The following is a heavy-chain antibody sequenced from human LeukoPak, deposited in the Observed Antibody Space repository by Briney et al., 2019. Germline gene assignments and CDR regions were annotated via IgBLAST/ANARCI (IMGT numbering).Heavy chain of an antibody. V-gene: IGHV1-8*01. CDR2: MNPNSGNT. CDR3: ARGPYPYQLLYRGDDWFDP. D-gene: IGHD2-2*02. J-gene: IGHJ5*02. CDR1: GYTFTSYD. Sequence: ASVKVPCKASGYTFTSYDINWVRQATGQGLEWMGWMNPNSGNTGYAQKFQGRVTMTRNTSISTAYMELSSLRSEDTAVYYCARGPYPYQLLYRGDDWFDPWGQGTLVTVSS.